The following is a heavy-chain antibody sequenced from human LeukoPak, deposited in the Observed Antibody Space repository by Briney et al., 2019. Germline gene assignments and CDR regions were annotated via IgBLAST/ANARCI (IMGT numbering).Heavy chain of an antibody. J-gene: IGHJ3*02. V-gene: IGHV3-23*01. CDR1: GFTFRRYA. D-gene: IGHD3-22*01. CDR2: IGGSGVTT. Sequence: SGGSLRLSCAASGFTFRRYAMSWVRQAPGKGLEWVSTIGGSGVTTYYADSVKGRFTISRDNSKNTMYLQMNSLRAEDTALYYCAKDRPYDYDSSGFMAFDIWGQGTMVTVS. CDR3: AKDRPYDYDSSGFMAFDI.